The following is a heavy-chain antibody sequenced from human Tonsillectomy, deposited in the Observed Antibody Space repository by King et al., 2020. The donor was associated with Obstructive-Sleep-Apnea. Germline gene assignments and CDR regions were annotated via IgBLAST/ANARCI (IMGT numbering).Heavy chain of an antibody. CDR3: ARGTDVTTVTSGYYFDY. V-gene: IGHV1-46*01. D-gene: IGHD4-11*01. CDR1: GYTFTSYY. CDR2: INPSGGST. J-gene: IGHJ4*02. Sequence: QLVQSGAEVKKPGASVKVSCKASGYTFTSYYMHWVRQAPGQGLEWMGIINPSGGSTSYAQKFQGRVTMTRDTSTSTVYMELSSLRSEDTAVYYCARGTDVTTVTSGYYFDYWGQGTLVTVSS.